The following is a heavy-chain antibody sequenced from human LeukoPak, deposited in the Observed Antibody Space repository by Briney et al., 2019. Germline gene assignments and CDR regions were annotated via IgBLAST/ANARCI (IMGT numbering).Heavy chain of an antibody. CDR1: GYTFTGYY. CDR3: ARGWKWLHPYGMDV. D-gene: IGHD5-12*01. J-gene: IGHJ6*02. Sequence: GASVKVSCKASGYTFTGYYMHWVRQAPGQGLEWMGWINPNSGGTNYAQNFQGRVTMTRDTSASTAYMELSGLESGDTALYFCARGWKWLHPYGMDVWGQGTTVSVSS. V-gene: IGHV1-2*02. CDR2: INPNSGGT.